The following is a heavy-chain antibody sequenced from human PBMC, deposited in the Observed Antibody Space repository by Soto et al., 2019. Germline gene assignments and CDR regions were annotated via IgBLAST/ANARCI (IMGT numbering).Heavy chain of an antibody. D-gene: IGHD5-18*01. CDR1: GGSISSGGYY. CDR2: IYYSGST. Sequence: SETLSLTCTVSGGSISSGGYYWSWIRQHPGKGLEWIGYIYYSGSTYYNPSLKSRVTISVDTSKNQFSLKLSSVTAADTAVYYCASSRYGYTFYDYWGQGTLVTVSS. J-gene: IGHJ4*02. V-gene: IGHV4-31*03. CDR3: ASSRYGYTFYDY.